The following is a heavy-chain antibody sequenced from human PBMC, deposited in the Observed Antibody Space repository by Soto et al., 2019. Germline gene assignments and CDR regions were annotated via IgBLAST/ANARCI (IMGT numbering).Heavy chain of an antibody. D-gene: IGHD1-26*01. V-gene: IGHV1-58*01. CDR1: GFTFTSSA. Sequence: GASVKVSCTASGFTFTSSAVQWVRHARGQRLEWIGWIVVGSGNTNYAQKFQERVTITRDMSTSTAYMELSSLRSEDTAVYYCARGSSDYQVVFTSFDPWGQGTVVTVS. CDR3: ARGSSDYQVVFTSFDP. J-gene: IGHJ5*02. CDR2: IVVGSGNT.